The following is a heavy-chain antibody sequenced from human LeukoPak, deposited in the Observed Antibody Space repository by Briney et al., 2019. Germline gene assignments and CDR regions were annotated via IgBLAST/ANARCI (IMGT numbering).Heavy chain of an antibody. J-gene: IGHJ4*02. CDR1: GGTFSSYA. CDR3: ARDVKSDDFWSGYYSYYFDY. D-gene: IGHD3-3*01. Sequence: ASVKVSCKASGGTFSSYAISWVRQAPGQGLEWMGGIIPIFGTANYAQKFQGRVTITADESTSTAYMELSSLSSEDTAVYYCARDVKSDDFWSGYYSYYFDYWGQGTLVTVSS. V-gene: IGHV1-69*13. CDR2: IIPIFGTA.